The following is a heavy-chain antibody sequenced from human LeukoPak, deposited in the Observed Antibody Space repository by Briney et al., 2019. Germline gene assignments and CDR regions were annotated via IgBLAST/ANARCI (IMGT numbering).Heavy chain of an antibody. CDR2: IYYSGST. J-gene: IGHJ4*02. Sequence: SETLSLTCTVSGGSISSSSYYWGWIRQPPGKGLEWIGSIYYSGSTYYNPSLKSRVTISVDTFKNQFSLKLSSVTAADTAVYYCARRKDTATDYWGQGTLVSVSS. V-gene: IGHV4-39*01. CDR1: GGSISSSSYY. D-gene: IGHD5-18*01. CDR3: ARRKDTATDY.